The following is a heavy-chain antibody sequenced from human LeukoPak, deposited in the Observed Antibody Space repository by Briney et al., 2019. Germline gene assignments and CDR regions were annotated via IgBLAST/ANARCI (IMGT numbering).Heavy chain of an antibody. CDR3: AKDLGYCSSTSCYSWFDP. CDR2: LGSDGRT. CDR1: GFTVDANA. J-gene: IGHJ5*02. D-gene: IGHD2-2*01. V-gene: IGHV3-23*01. Sequence: GGSLRLSCEASGFTVDANAMAWVRQAPGKGLEWVAGLGSDGRTHYRDSVKGRFTISRDNSKNTLYLQMNSLRAEDTAVYYCAKDLGYCSSTSCYSWFDPWGQGTLVTVSS.